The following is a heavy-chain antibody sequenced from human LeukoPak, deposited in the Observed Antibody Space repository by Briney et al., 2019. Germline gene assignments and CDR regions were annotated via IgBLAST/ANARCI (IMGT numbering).Heavy chain of an antibody. J-gene: IGHJ5*02. Sequence: SETLSLTCSVSGVSINNYWWSWIRQPPGKGLEWIGYIYRGETTNYNPSLKSRVTLSVDTSKNQISLKLNSVTAADTAVYYCATPLLEATKTYSYWFDPWGQGTLVTVSS. CDR1: GVSINNYW. V-gene: IGHV4-4*09. D-gene: IGHD1/OR15-1a*01. CDR3: ATPLLEATKTYSYWFDP. CDR2: IYRGETT.